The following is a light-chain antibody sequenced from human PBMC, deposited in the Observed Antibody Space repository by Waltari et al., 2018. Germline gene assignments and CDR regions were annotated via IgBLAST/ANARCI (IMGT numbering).Light chain of an antibody. V-gene: IGLV2-8*01. CDR1: SSDVGAYNF. J-gene: IGLJ3*02. Sequence: QSALTRPPSASGSPGQSVTLSCTGSSSDVGAYNFVSWYQQHPGKAPKLIIYGVNKRPSGVPDRFSGSKSGNTASLTVSGLQAEDEADYYYNSFARSTGSDSWVFGGGTKLTVL. CDR3: NSFARSTGSDSWV. CDR2: GVN.